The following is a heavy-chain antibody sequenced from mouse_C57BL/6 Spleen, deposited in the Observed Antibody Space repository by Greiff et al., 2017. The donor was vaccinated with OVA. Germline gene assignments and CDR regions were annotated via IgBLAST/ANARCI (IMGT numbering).Heavy chain of an antibody. V-gene: IGHV5-16*01. D-gene: IGHD1-1*02. CDR1: GFTFSDYY. CDR3: ARNYVIYWYFDV. CDR2: INYDGSST. J-gene: IGHJ1*03. Sequence: EVKVVESEGGLVQPGSSMKLSCTASGFTFSDYYMAWVRQVPEKGLEWVANINYDGSSTYYLDSLKSRFIISRDNSKNILYLQMSRLKSEDTATYYCARNYVIYWYFDVWGTGTTVTVSS.